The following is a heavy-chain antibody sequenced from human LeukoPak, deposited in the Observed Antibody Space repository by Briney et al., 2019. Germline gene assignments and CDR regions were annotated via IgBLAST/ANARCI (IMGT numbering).Heavy chain of an antibody. CDR1: GYSFTSYW. V-gene: IGHV5-51*01. CDR2: IYPSDSSV. CDR3: ARTSFVRGVVYWFDP. D-gene: IGHD3-10*01. Sequence: GESLKISCKGSGYSFTSYWIAWLRQMPGKGLEWMGVIYPSDSSVTYSPSFQGQATFSADKSISTAYLQWSSLKASDTAMYFCARTSFVRGVVYWFDPWGQGTQVIVSS. J-gene: IGHJ5*02.